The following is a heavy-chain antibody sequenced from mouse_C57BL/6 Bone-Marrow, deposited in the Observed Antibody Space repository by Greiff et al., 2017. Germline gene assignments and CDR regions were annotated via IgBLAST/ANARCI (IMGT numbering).Heavy chain of an antibody. Sequence: QVHVNQSGPGLVQPSQSLSITCTVSGFSLTSYGVHWVRQSPGKGLEWLGVIWSGGSTDYNAAFISRLSISKDNSRGQVFFKMNSLQADDTAIYYCARKGIDGYYWYFDVWGTGTTVTVSS. V-gene: IGHV2-2*01. CDR1: GFSLTSYG. J-gene: IGHJ1*03. CDR3: ARKGIDGYYWYFDV. D-gene: IGHD2-3*01. CDR2: IWSGGST.